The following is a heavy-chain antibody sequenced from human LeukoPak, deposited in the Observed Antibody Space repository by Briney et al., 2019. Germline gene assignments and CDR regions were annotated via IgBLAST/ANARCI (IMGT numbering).Heavy chain of an antibody. J-gene: IGHJ4*02. Sequence: SETLSLTCTVSGGSITNTNYYWAWIRQPPGEGLEWIGSVYHSGITYYTPSLKSRVSISVNTSKNQFSLKVTSVTAADTAVYYCAREWQYQFDYWGQGSLVTVSS. CDR3: AREWQYQFDY. D-gene: IGHD4-11*01. CDR1: GGSITNTNYY. V-gene: IGHV4-39*07. CDR2: VYHSGIT.